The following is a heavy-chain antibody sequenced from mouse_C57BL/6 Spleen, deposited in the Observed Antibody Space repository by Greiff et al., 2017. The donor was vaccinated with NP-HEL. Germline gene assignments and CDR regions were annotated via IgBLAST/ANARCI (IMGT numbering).Heavy chain of an antibody. J-gene: IGHJ4*01. CDR3: ARSRDGLSMDY. D-gene: IGHD2-3*01. Sequence: QVQLQQPGAELVKPGASVKLSCKASGYTFTSYWMHWVKQRPGQGLEWIGMIHPNSGSTNYNEKFKSKATLTVDKSSSTAYMQLSSLTSEDSAVYYCARSRDGLSMDYWGQGTSVTVSS. CDR1: GYTFTSYW. V-gene: IGHV1-64*01. CDR2: IHPNSGST.